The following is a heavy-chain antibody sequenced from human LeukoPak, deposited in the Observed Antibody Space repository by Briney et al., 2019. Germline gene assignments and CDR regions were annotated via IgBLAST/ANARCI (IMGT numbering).Heavy chain of an antibody. V-gene: IGHV3-21*01. CDR2: ISSSSSYI. CDR3: ASATIFGAAYAFDI. D-gene: IGHD3-3*01. CDR1: GFTFSSYS. J-gene: IGHJ3*02. Sequence: GGSLRLSCAASGFTFSSYSMNWVRQAPGKGLEWVSSISSSSSYIYYADSVKGRFTISRDNAKNSLYLQMNSLRAEDTAVYYCASATIFGAAYAFDIWGQGTMVTVSS.